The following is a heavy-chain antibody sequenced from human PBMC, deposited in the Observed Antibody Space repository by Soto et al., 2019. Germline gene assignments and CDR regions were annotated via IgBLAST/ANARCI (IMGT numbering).Heavy chain of an antibody. J-gene: IGHJ1*01. CDR1: GGTFSSYA. CDR3: ARLHGAYYDFWSGPLQH. CDR2: IIPISGTA. D-gene: IGHD3-3*01. Sequence: ASVKVSCKASGGTFSSYAISWVRQAPGQGLEWMGGIIPISGTANYAQKFQGRVTITADESTTTAYMELNSLRSEDTAVYYCARLHGAYYDFWSGPLQHWGQGTLVTVSS. V-gene: IGHV1-69*13.